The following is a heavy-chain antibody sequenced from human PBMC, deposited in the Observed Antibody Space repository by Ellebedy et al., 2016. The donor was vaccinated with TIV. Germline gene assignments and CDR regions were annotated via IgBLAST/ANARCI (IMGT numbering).Heavy chain of an antibody. V-gene: IGHV1-69*13. CDR1: GGTFSSYA. CDR3: ARDPQRGFGELYPLGAFDI. CDR2: IIPIFGTA. D-gene: IGHD3-10*01. J-gene: IGHJ3*02. Sequence: AASVKVSCKASGGTFSSYAISWVRQAPGQGLEWMGGIIPIFGTANYAQKFQGRVTITADESTSTAYMELSSLRSEDTAVYYCARDPQRGFGELYPLGAFDIWGQGTMVTVSS.